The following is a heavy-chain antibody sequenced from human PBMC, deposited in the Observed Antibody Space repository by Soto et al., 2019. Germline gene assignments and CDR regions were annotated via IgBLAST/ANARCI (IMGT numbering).Heavy chain of an antibody. J-gene: IGHJ6*02. CDR2: IYWDGDR. D-gene: IGHD2-21*02. CDR3: VHSRCGGDCLQSYSSHYYYGMDI. CDR1: GFSLSTGGMG. V-gene: IGHV2-5*02. Sequence: ESGPTLVNPTQTLTLTCTFSGFSLSTGGMGVGWIRQPPGKALEWLALIYWDGDRRYSPSLMNRLTIAKGTSKNQVVLTMTNMDPVDTATYYCVHSRCGGDCLQSYSSHYYYGMDIWGQGT.